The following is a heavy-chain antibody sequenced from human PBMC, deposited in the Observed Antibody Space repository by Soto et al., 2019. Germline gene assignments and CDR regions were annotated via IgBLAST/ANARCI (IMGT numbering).Heavy chain of an antibody. CDR1: GYAFTTYG. CDR3: ARGRYGDY. Sequence: QVHLVQSGAEVKKPGASVKVSCKGSGYAFTTYGITWVRQAPGQGLEWRGWISAHNGNTSYAQKLQGRVTVTRDTSTSTAYMELRSLRSDDTAVYYCARGRYGDYWGQGALVTVSS. CDR2: ISAHNGNT. V-gene: IGHV1-18*01. D-gene: IGHD1-1*01. J-gene: IGHJ4*02.